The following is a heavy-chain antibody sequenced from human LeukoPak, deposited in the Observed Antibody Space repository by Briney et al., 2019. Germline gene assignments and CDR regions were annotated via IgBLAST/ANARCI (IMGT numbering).Heavy chain of an antibody. CDR3: AREVYCSGGSCYSPLFDY. V-gene: IGHV3-23*01. CDR2: VSGSGSNT. D-gene: IGHD2-15*01. J-gene: IGHJ4*02. CDR1: GFTFDNYA. Sequence: PGGSLRLSCAASGFTFDNYAMSWVRQAPGKGLEWVSDVSGSGSNTYYADSVKGRFTISRDNSKNTLYLQMNSLRAEDTAVYYCAREVYCSGGSCYSPLFDYWGQGTLVTVSS.